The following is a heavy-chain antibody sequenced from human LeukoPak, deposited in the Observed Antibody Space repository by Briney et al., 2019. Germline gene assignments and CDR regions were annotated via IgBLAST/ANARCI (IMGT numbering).Heavy chain of an antibody. CDR1: GFTFSSYG. Sequence: GGSLRLSCAASGFTFSSYGMRWVRQAPGKGLEWVAVISYDGSNKYYADSVKGRFTISRDNSKNTLYLQMNSLRAEDTAVYYCAKEYYYDSSGYSYPLDYWGQGTLVTVSS. J-gene: IGHJ4*02. V-gene: IGHV3-30*18. D-gene: IGHD3-22*01. CDR3: AKEYYYDSSGYSYPLDY. CDR2: ISYDGSNK.